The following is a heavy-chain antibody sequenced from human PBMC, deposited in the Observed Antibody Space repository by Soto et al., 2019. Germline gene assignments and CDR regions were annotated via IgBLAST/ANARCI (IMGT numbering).Heavy chain of an antibody. CDR2: IHYNGNT. CDR1: GDSLSSCS. J-gene: IGHJ4*02. D-gene: IGHD2-2*03. CDR3: AREGNLGRWIQPLDS. Sequence: SETLSLPCTVSGDSLSSCSWRLIRQPPGKGLEWIGNIHYNGNTKYSPSLKSRVTMSVDTSKNHFSLKLISVTTADTAVYFCAREGNLGRWIQPLDSWGQGTLVTVSS. V-gene: IGHV4-59*01.